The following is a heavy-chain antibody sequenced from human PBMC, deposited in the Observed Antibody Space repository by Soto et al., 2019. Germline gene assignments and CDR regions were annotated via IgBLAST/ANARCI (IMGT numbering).Heavy chain of an antibody. CDR2: ISGSGTTT. J-gene: IGHJ6*02. Sequence: PGGSLRLSCAATGFSFRNYEMNWVRQAPGKGLEWISFISGSGTTTYYADSVQGRFTISRDNAKNSLYLEMNSLRAEDTALYYCARRAYSSSWSPFFMDVWGQGATVTVSS. CDR3: ARRAYSSSWSPFFMDV. D-gene: IGHD6-13*01. CDR1: GFSFRNYE. V-gene: IGHV3-48*03.